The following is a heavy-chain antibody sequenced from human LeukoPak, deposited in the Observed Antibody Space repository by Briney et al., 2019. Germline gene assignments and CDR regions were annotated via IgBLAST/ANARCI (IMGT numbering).Heavy chain of an antibody. CDR1: GFTFDDYA. CDR3: AKEYCSGGSCYLGTFDY. D-gene: IGHD2-15*01. Sequence: QAGGSLRLSCAASGFTFDDYAMHWVRQAPGKGLEWASGISWNSGSIGYADSVKGRFTISRDNAKNSPYLQMNSLRAEDTALYYCAKEYCSGGSCYLGTFDYWGQGTLVTVSS. CDR2: ISWNSGSI. V-gene: IGHV3-9*01. J-gene: IGHJ4*02.